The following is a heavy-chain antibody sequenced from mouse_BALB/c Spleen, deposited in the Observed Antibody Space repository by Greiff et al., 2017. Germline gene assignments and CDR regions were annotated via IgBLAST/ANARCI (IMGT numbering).Heavy chain of an antibody. CDR3: AREDGYYTWFAY. V-gene: IGHV2-9*02. Sequence: VKLMESGPGLVAPSQSLSITCTVSGFSLTSYGVHWVRQPPGKGLEWLGVIWAGGSTNYNSALMSRLSISKDNSKSQVFLKMNSLQTDDTAMYYCAREDGYYTWFAYWGQGTLVTVSA. CDR2: IWAGGST. CDR1: GFSLTSYG. D-gene: IGHD2-3*01. J-gene: IGHJ3*01.